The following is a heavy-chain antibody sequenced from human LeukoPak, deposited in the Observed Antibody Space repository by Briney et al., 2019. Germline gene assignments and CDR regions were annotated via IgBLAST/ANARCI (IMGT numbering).Heavy chain of an antibody. Sequence: GGSLRLSCAASGFTFSSYAMHWVRQAPGKGLEWVSTISESGGGTYHADSVKGRFTISRDNSKNTLYLQMNSLRAEDTAVYYCARTGGLDYWGQGTLVTVSS. V-gene: IGHV3-23*01. CDR3: ARTGGLDY. CDR1: GFTFSSYA. D-gene: IGHD2-15*01. J-gene: IGHJ4*02. CDR2: ISESGGGT.